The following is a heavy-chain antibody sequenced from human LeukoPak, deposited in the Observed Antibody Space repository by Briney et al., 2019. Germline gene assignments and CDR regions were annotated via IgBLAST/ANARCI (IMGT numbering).Heavy chain of an antibody. Sequence: SETLSLTCTVSGGSISSSGYYWSWIRQPPGKGLEWIGYIYYSGSTNYNPSLKSRVTISVDTSKNQFSLKLSSVTAADTAVYYCARCHRYCSGGSCYSGDAFDIWGQGTMVTVSS. D-gene: IGHD2-15*01. CDR1: GGSISSSGYY. CDR3: ARCHRYCSGGSCYSGDAFDI. CDR2: IYYSGST. V-gene: IGHV4-61*08. J-gene: IGHJ3*02.